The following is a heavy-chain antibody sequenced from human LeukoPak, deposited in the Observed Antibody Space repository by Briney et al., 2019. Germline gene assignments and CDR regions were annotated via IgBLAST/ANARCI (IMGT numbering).Heavy chain of an antibody. CDR3: AKGTTGLLWFGE. D-gene: IGHD3-10*01. CDR2: ISGSGGST. Sequence: GGSLRLSCAASGFSFSSYAMSWVRQAPGKGLEWVSLISGSGGSTYYADSVKGRFTISRDNSKNTLYLQMNSLRAEDTAVYYCAKGTTGLLWFGEGGQGTLVTVSS. V-gene: IGHV3-23*01. CDR1: GFSFSSYA. J-gene: IGHJ4*02.